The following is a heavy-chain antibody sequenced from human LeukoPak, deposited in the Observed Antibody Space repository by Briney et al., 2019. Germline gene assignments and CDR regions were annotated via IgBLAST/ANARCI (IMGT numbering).Heavy chain of an antibody. J-gene: IGHJ4*02. D-gene: IGHD6-19*01. CDR1: GFTVSSNY. CDR3: ARVYSGGWLFDY. V-gene: IGHV3-53*01. CDR2: IYSGGST. Sequence: GGSLRLSCAASGFTVSSNYMSWVRQAPGKGLEWVSVIYSGGSTYYADSVKGRFTISRDNSKNTLYLQMNSLRAEDTAVYYCARVYSGGWLFDYWGQGTLVTVSS.